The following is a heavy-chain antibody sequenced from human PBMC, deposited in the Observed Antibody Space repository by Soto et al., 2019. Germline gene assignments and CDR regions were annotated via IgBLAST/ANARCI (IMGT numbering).Heavy chain of an antibody. CDR1: GFTFSYYA. CDR3: ARWDSGGSGSPASYYYSGLDV. J-gene: IGHJ6*02. V-gene: IGHV3-23*01. D-gene: IGHD2-15*01. Sequence: DVHLLESGGHLVQPGGSLRLSCAASGFTFSYYAMSWVRQAPGKGLEWGSSSSAGGDMTYYSDSVKGRFTISRDNSNNALFLQMNSLRIEDTALYYCARWDSGGSGSPASYYYSGLDVWGQGATVSVS. CDR2: SSAGGDMT.